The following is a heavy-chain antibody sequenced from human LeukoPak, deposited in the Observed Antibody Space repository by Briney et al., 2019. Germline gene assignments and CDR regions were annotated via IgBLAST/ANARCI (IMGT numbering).Heavy chain of an antibody. V-gene: IGHV3-23*01. CDR2: ISGSGGST. D-gene: IGHD3-10*01. J-gene: IGHJ4*02. CDR1: GFTFSSYG. CDR3: AKDRINRLGALKLLWFGELLDY. Sequence: HPGGSLRLSCAASGFTFSSYGMSWVRQAPGKGLEWVSAISGSGGSTYYADSVKGRFTISRDNSKNTLYLQMNSLRAEDTAVYYCAKDRINRLGALKLLWFGELLDYWGQGTLVTVSS.